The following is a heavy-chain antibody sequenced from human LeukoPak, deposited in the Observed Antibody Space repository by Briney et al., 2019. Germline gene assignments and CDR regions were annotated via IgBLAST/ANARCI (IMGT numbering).Heavy chain of an antibody. CDR3: ARAYLLETMVVNEYHDAFDI. J-gene: IGHJ3*02. CDR1: GGTFSSYA. Sequence: SVKVSCKASGGTFSSYAIGWVRQAPGQGLEWMGGIIPIFGTANYAQKFQGRVTITADESTSTAYMELSSLRSEDTAVYYCARAYLLETMVVNEYHDAFDIWGQGTMVTVSS. V-gene: IGHV1-69*13. D-gene: IGHD4-23*01. CDR2: IIPIFGTA.